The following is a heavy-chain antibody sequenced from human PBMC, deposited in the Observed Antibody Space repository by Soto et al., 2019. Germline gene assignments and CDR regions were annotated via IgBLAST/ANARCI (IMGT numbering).Heavy chain of an antibody. D-gene: IGHD6-19*01. CDR2: IKQDGSEK. Sequence: PGGSLRLSCAASGFTFSSYWMSWVRQAPGKGLEWVANIKQDGSEKYYVDSVKGRFTISRDNAKNSLYLQMNSLRAEDTAVYYCARANSGWYPSNWFDPWGQGTLVTVSS. CDR3: ARANSGWYPSNWFDP. J-gene: IGHJ5*02. V-gene: IGHV3-7*01. CDR1: GFTFSSYW.